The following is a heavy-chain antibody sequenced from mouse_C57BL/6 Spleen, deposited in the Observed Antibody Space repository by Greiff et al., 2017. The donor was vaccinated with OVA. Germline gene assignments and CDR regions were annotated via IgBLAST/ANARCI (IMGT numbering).Heavy chain of an antibody. CDR3: ARGGDYYGSRGFDY. CDR1: GYSITSGYY. V-gene: IGHV3-6*01. J-gene: IGHJ2*01. CDR2: ISYDGSN. Sequence: EVQRVESGPGLVKPSQSLSLTCSVTGYSITSGYYWNWIRQFPGNKLEWMGYISYDGSNNYNPSLKNRISITRDTSKNQFFLKLNSVTTEDTATYYCARGGDYYGSRGFDYWGQGTTLTVSS. D-gene: IGHD1-1*01.